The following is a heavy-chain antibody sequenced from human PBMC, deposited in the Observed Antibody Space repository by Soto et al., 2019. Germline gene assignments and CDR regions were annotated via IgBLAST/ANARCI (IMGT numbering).Heavy chain of an antibody. Sequence: SETLSLTCTVSGGSISSDDWSWMRQPPGKGLEWIGYVYHSGSTNYNPSLKSRVTISVDTSKNEFSLKVSSVTAADTAVYYCARSLRGYSYGPFDYWGQGTLVTVSS. CDR2: VYHSGST. V-gene: IGHV4-59*01. CDR1: GGSISSDD. D-gene: IGHD5-18*01. J-gene: IGHJ4*02. CDR3: ARSLRGYSYGPFDY.